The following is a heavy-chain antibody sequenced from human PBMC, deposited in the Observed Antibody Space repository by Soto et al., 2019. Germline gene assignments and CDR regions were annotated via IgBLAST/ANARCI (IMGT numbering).Heavy chain of an antibody. CDR2: IYYSGST. CDR1: GGSISSYY. V-gene: IGHV4-59*01. J-gene: IGHJ3*02. D-gene: IGHD2-2*03. CDR3: ARVQRPCYGDCSSTRCYGRAFAI. Sequence: SETLSLACTVSGGSISSYYWSWIRQPPGKGLEWIGYIYYSGSTNYNPSLKSRVTISVDTSKNQLSLKLSSVTAADTAVYYCARVQRPCYGDCSSTRCYGRAFAIWGQGKMVTVSS.